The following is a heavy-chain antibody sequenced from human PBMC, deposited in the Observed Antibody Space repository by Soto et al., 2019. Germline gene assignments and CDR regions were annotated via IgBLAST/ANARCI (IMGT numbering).Heavy chain of an antibody. CDR3: ARIRRLVLGHNWFDP. CDR2: IFSNDEK. J-gene: IGHJ5*02. CDR1: GFSLSNARMG. V-gene: IGHV2-26*01. Sequence: SGPTLVNPTETLTLTCTVSGFSLSNARMGVSWIRQPPGKALEWLAHIFSNDEKSYSTSLKSRLTISKDTSKSQVVLTMTNMDPVDTATYYCARIRRLVLGHNWFDPWGQGTLVTSPQ. D-gene: IGHD6-6*01.